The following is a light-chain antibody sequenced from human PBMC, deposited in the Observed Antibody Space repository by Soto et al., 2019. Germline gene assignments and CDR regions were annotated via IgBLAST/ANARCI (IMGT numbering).Light chain of an antibody. J-gene: IGKJ2*01. V-gene: IGKV1-12*01. CDR2: AAA. CDR1: PGIRSL. CDR3: QQANRFPHT. Sequence: DIQMTQSPSSVSASVGDRVTITCRASPGIRSLLACYQQKPEKAPKLLIYAAATFQSGVPSRFSGSGSGTDCALTISSRQPEDFANYYCQQANRFPHTFGQGTKLEIK.